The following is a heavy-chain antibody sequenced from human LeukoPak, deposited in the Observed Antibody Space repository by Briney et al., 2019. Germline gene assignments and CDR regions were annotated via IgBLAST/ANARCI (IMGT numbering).Heavy chain of an antibody. CDR1: GGSISSYY. V-gene: IGHV4-4*07. CDR2: IYTSGST. D-gene: IGHD6-13*01. CDR3: ARDNSSSWYSIYYYYGMDV. J-gene: IGHJ6*02. Sequence: SETLSLTCTVSGGSISSYYWSWIRQPAGKGLEWIGRIYTSGSTNYNPSLKSRVTMSVDTSKNQLSLKLSSVTAADTAVYYCARDNSSSWYSIYYYYGMDVWGQGTTVTVSS.